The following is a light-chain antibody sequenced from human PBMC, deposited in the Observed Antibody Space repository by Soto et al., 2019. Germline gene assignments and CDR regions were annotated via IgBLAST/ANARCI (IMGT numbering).Light chain of an antibody. CDR1: QSVSSN. CDR2: GAS. Sequence: DMGLTQSPGTLSLSPGERATLSCRASQSVSSNYLAWYQQKPGQAPRLLIYGASTRATGIPARFSGSGSGTEFTLTISSLQSEDFAVYYCQQYNNWPPITFGPGTKVDIK. CDR3: QQYNNWPPIT. J-gene: IGKJ3*01. V-gene: IGKV3-15*01.